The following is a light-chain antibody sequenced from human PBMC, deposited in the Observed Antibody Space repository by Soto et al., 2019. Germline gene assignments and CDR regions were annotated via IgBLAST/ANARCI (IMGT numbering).Light chain of an antibody. Sequence: QSVLTQPASVSGSPGQSITISCTGNSSDVGAYNLVSWYQQFPGNAPKLMIYEVSNRPSGVSDRFSGSKSGNTASLIISGLQAEDEADYYCSSQTGSATVLFGGGTKLTVL. CDR3: SSQTGSATVL. CDR2: EVS. CDR1: SSDVGAYNL. V-gene: IGLV2-14*01. J-gene: IGLJ2*01.